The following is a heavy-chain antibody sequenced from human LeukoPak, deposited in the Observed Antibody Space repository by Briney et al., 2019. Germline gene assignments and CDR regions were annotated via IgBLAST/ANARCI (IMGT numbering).Heavy chain of an antibody. V-gene: IGHV3-7*01. J-gene: IGHJ4*02. Sequence: GGSLRLSCAASGFTFSHFWMSWVRQAPGKGLEWVAYIKKTGSETYYVDSVKGRFTITRDNTRNSLYLQMNSLRAEDTAVYYCARLVCSTIPCYGKFYFDSWGQGTLVPVSS. CDR3: ARLVCSTIPCYGKFYFDS. D-gene: IGHD2-2*01. CDR1: GFTFSHFW. CDR2: IKKTGSET.